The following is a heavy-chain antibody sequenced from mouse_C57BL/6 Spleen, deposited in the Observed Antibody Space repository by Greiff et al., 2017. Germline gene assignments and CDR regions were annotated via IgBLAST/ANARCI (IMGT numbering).Heavy chain of an antibody. V-gene: IGHV1-18*01. Sequence: EVQLQQSGPELVKPGASVKIPCKASGYTFTDYNMHWVKQSHGKSLEWIGDIDPNNGGTIYNQKFKGKATLTVDKSSSTAYMELRSLTSEDTAVSYYARGCLYRNYEWFAYWGQGTLVTVSA. CDR2: IDPNNGGT. D-gene: IGHD2-5*01. CDR3: ARGCLYRNYEWFAY. J-gene: IGHJ3*01. CDR1: GYTFTDYN.